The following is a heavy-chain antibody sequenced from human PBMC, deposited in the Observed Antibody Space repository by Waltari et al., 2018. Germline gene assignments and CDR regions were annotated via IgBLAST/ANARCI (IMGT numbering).Heavy chain of an antibody. J-gene: IGHJ4*02. CDR2: MTWNGGII. CDR3: ARYLNWGLPRFDN. Sequence: EVQLAESGGAVVRPGGSLGPPCVAPGFKFIAYGMSWVRRVPGKGLEWVSGMTWNGGIISYSDSVKGRFTITRDNDKNSLSLQMTSLRVEDTALYYCARYLNWGLPRFDNWGQGTQVTVSS. D-gene: IGHD3-16*01. V-gene: IGHV3-20*04. CDR1: GFKFIAYG.